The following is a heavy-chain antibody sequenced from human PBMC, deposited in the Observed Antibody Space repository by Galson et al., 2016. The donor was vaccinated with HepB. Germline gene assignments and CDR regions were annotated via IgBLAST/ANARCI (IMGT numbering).Heavy chain of an antibody. CDR1: GYTGTGYY. D-gene: IGHD5-12*01. Sequence: SVKVSCKASGYTGTGYYIHWIRQAPGQGLEWMGWIDPNGGGENYPQRFQGRVTMTRDMALIKDYMELRGLTSDDSAVHYCAIGYGAETPGDAFDIWGRGTVVTVSS. V-gene: IGHV1-2*02. CDR2: IDPNGGGE. J-gene: IGHJ3*02. CDR3: AIGYGAETPGDAFDI.